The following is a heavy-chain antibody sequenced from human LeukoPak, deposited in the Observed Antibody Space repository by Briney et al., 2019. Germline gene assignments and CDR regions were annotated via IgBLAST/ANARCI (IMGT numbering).Heavy chain of an antibody. V-gene: IGHV3-23*01. Sequence: SGGTLRLSCVGTGFNFGSYVMSWVRQAPGKGLEWVSVISGSGHSTYYAESVKGRFTISRDNSKNTLYLQMNSLRAEDAAVYYCAKAPVTSCRGAFCYPFDYWGQGTLVTVSS. CDR1: GFNFGSYV. D-gene: IGHD2-15*01. CDR3: AKAPVTSCRGAFCYPFDY. J-gene: IGHJ4*02. CDR2: ISGSGHST.